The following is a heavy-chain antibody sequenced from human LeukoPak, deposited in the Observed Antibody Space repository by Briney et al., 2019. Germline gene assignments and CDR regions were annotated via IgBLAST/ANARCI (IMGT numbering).Heavy chain of an antibody. V-gene: IGHV3-21*01. Sequence: GGSLRLSCAASGFTLSNYNMLWVRQAPGKGLEWVSSISSSSTYIYYADSVKGRFTISRDNAKNSLYLQMNSLRAEDTAVYYCARGGSIAVAGDFDYWGQGTLVTVSS. CDR1: GFTLSNYN. CDR3: ARGGSIAVAGDFDY. D-gene: IGHD6-19*01. J-gene: IGHJ4*02. CDR2: ISSSSTYI.